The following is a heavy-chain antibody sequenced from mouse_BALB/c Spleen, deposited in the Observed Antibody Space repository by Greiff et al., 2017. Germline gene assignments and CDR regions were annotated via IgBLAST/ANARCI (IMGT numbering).Heavy chain of an antibody. Sequence: EVKLVESGGGLVQPGGSLKLSCAASGFTFSSYGMSWVRQTPDKRLELVATINSNGGSTYYPDSVKGRFTISRDNAKNTLYLQMSSLKSEDTAMYYCARDTLYYYYGSSYAMDYWGQGTSVTVSS. CDR2: INSNGGST. V-gene: IGHV5-6-3*01. J-gene: IGHJ4*01. D-gene: IGHD1-1*01. CDR1: GFTFSSYG. CDR3: ARDTLYYYYGSSYAMDY.